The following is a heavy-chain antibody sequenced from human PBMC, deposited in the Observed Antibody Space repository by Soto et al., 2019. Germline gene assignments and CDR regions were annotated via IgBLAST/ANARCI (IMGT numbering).Heavy chain of an antibody. V-gene: IGHV1-18*04. D-gene: IGHD6-13*01. J-gene: IGHJ4*02. CDR3: AVGRRRGSSWYRPLDY. CDR2: ISAYNGNT. CDR1: GYTFTSYG. Sequence: QVQLVQSGAEVKKPGASVKVSCKASGYTFTSYGISWVRQAPGQGLEGMGWISAYNGNTNYAQKLQGRVTMTTDTYTSTAYMELRRLRSDDTAVYYCAVGRRRGSSWYRPLDYWGQGTLVTVSS.